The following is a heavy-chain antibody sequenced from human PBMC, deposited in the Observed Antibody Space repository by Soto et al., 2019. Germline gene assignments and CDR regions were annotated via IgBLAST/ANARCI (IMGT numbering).Heavy chain of an antibody. V-gene: IGHV4-30-4*01. Sequence: QVQLRESGPGLVKPSQTLSLTCTVSGGSINSDDYYWTWIRQPPGEGLEWIGYINYSGTTYYNPSLKSRVTISIDTSKNQFSLKLSSVTAADTAVYYCASRIAASKAFDYWGQGTLVTVSS. CDR3: ASRIAASKAFDY. J-gene: IGHJ4*02. D-gene: IGHD2-15*01. CDR2: INYSGTT. CDR1: GGSINSDDYY.